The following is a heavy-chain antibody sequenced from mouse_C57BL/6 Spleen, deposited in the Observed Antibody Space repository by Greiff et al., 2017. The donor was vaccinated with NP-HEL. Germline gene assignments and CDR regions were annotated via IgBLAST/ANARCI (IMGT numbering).Heavy chain of an antibody. CDR3: ARQLRLRGYYFDY. J-gene: IGHJ2*01. CDR1: GFTFSDYG. V-gene: IGHV5-17*01. D-gene: IGHD3-2*02. Sequence: DVKLVESGGGLVKPGGSLKLSCAASGFTFSDYGMHWVRQAPEKGLEWVAYISSGSSTIYYADTVKGRFTISRDNAKNTLFLQMTSLRSEDTAMYYCARQLRLRGYYFDYWGQGTTLTVSS. CDR2: ISSGSSTI.